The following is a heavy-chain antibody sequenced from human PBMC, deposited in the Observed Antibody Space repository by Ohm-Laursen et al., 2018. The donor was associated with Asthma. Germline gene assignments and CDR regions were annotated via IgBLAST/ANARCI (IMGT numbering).Heavy chain of an antibody. CDR3: AKDLETYGSYLGDSGGIDY. CDR2: ISSSSSYI. Sequence: SLRLSCAAAGFTFSSYSMNWVRQAPGKGLEWVSSISSSSSYIYYADSVKGRFTISRDNAKNSLYLQMNSLRAEDTAVYYCAKDLETYGSYLGDSGGIDYWGQGTLVTVSS. V-gene: IGHV3-21*01. D-gene: IGHD3-10*01. J-gene: IGHJ4*02. CDR1: GFTFSSYS.